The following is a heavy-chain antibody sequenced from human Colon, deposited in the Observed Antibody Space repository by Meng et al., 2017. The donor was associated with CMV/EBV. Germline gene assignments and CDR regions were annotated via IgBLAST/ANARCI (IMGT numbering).Heavy chain of an antibody. D-gene: IGHD5-18*01. CDR3: ASYTWTQLCI. Sequence: GESLKISCAASGFTFSTYSMNWVRQAPGKGLEWVSSISSGSSDIYYADSVKGRFTISRDNAKNSLYLQMNSLRAEDTAVYYCASYTWTQLCIWGQGTLVTAPQ. CDR2: ISSGSSDI. CDR1: GFTFSTYS. J-gene: IGHJ4*02. V-gene: IGHV3-21*01.